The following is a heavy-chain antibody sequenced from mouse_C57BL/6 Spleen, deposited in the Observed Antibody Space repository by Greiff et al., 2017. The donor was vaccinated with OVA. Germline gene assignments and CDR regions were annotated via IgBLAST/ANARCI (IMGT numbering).Heavy chain of an antibody. V-gene: IGHV2-5*01. Sequence: QVHVKQSGPGLVQPSQSLSITCTVSGFSLTSYGVHWVRQSPGKGLEWLGVIWRGGSTDYNAAFMSRLSITKDNSKSQVFFKMNSLQADDTAIYYCAKNEDYYGSSYFDYWGQGTTLTVSS. J-gene: IGHJ2*01. CDR1: GFSLTSYG. CDR2: IWRGGST. D-gene: IGHD1-1*01. CDR3: AKNEDYYGSSYFDY.